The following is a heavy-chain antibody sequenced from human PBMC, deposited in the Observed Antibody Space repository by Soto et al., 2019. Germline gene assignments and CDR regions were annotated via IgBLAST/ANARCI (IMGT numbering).Heavy chain of an antibody. CDR1: GGSISSGGYS. CDR2: IYHSGST. Sequence: SETLSLTCAVSGGSISSGGYSWNWIRQPPGKGLEWIGYIYHSGSTLYNPSLKSRVTISVDTSKNQFSLTLTSVTAADTAVYYCARDKITGLFDYWGQGTLVTVS. CDR3: ARDKITGLFDY. J-gene: IGHJ4*02. D-gene: IGHD2-8*02. V-gene: IGHV4-30-2*01.